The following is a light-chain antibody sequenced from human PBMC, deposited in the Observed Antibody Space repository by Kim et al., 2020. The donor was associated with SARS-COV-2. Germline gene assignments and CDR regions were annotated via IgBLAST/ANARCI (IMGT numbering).Light chain of an antibody. J-gene: IGLJ2*01. CDR1: SSNMGNNY. V-gene: IGLV1-51*01. CDR3: GTWDSSLSAVV. Sequence: GQKVTSSCSGSSSNMGNNYVSWYQQLPGTAPKLLIYDNNKRPSGIPDRFSGSKSGTSAILGITGLQTGDEADYYCGTWDSSLSAVVFGGGTQLTVL. CDR2: DNN.